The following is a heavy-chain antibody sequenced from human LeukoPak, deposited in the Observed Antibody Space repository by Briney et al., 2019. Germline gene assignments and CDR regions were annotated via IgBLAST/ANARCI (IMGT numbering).Heavy chain of an antibody. V-gene: IGHV4-59*08. CDR1: GGSISTYY. D-gene: IGHD5-24*01. J-gene: IGHJ4*02. CDR2: IYYSVSN. CDR3: ARGARAGYNLEPFDY. Sequence: SETLSLTCPVSGGSISTYYWSWIRQPPGKGLAWIGYIYYSVSNKYNPSLKSRVTISVDTSKNQFSLKLSSVTAADTAVYYCARGARAGYNLEPFDYWGQGTLVTVSS.